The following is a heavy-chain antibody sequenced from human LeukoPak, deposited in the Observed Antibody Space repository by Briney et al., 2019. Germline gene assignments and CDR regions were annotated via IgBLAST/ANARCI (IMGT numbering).Heavy chain of an antibody. D-gene: IGHD5-18*01. CDR1: GFTFSNFW. Sequence: GGSLRLSCAASGFTFSNFWMNWVRQAPGKGLEWVANIKQDGSERNYVDSVKGRSTISRDNAKNSLFLQMNSLRVEDTAVYYCARGGTRGYSPVDYWGRGILVTVSS. V-gene: IGHV3-7*03. CDR3: ARGGTRGYSPVDY. J-gene: IGHJ4*02. CDR2: IKQDGSER.